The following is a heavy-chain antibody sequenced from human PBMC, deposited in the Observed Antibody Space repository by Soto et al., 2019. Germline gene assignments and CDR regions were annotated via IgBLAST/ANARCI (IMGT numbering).Heavy chain of an antibody. Sequence: SETLSLTCTVSGGSISSSSYYWSWIRQPPGKGLEWIGYIYYSGSTNYNPSVKSRVTISVDTSKNQFSLKLSSVTAADTAVYYCARGSDYCSSTSCYEDSYYYYYGMDVWGQGTTVTVSS. D-gene: IGHD2-2*01. CDR1: GGSISSSSYY. J-gene: IGHJ6*02. CDR2: IYYSGST. CDR3: ARGSDYCSSTSCYEDSYYYYYGMDV. V-gene: IGHV4-61*01.